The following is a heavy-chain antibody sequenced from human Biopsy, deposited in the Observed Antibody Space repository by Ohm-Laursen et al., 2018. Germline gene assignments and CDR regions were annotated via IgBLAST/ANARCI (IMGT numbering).Heavy chain of an antibody. D-gene: IGHD1-26*01. Sequence: SDTLSLTCTVSGGSLSGYFWSWIRRPPGKGLEWIGYIYYSGSTNYNPSLRSRVTISVDRSKNQFSLELSSVTAADTAVYYCARVGAGAPSIDYFDYWGQGALVTVSS. CDR1: GGSLSGYF. CDR3: ARVGAGAPSIDYFDY. CDR2: IYYSGST. V-gene: IGHV4-59*07. J-gene: IGHJ4*02.